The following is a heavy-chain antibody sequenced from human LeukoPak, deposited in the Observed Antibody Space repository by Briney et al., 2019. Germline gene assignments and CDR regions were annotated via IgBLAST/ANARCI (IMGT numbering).Heavy chain of an antibody. CDR3: AREPVRGDNAFDI. CDR2: ISSSSSYT. V-gene: IGHV3-11*05. Sequence: GGSLRLSCAASGFTFSDYYRSWIREAPGKGLEGGSYISSSSSYTNCADSVKGRFTISRDNAKNSLYLQMNSLRAEDTAVYYCAREPVRGDNAFDIWGQGTMVTVSS. CDR1: GFTFSDYY. D-gene: IGHD3-10*01. J-gene: IGHJ3*02.